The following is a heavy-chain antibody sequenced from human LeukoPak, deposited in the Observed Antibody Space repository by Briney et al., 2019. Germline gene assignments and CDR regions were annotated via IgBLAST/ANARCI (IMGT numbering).Heavy chain of an antibody. J-gene: IGHJ6*02. V-gene: IGHV4-30-4*01. CDR3: ARDRYDYGGNSVWKHPGDYYYGMDV. CDR2: IYYSGST. D-gene: IGHD4-23*01. CDR1: GGSISSYY. Sequence: SETLSLTCTVSGGSISSYYWSWIRQPPGKGLEWIGYIYYSGSTYYNPSLKSRVTISVDTSKNQFSLKLSSVTAADTAVYYCARDRYDYGGNSVWKHPGDYYYGMDVWGQGTTVTVSS.